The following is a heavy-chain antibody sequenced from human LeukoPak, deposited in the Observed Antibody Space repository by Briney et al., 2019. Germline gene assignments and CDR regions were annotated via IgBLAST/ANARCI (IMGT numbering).Heavy chain of an antibody. J-gene: IGHJ4*02. CDR2: TSPYNGNT. CDR3: ARGPHERSGYPDY. Sequence: ASVKVSCKPSGYTFNTYGITWVRQAPGQGLEWMGWTSPYNGNTNYAQKFQGRVTMTTDTSTTTAYMELRSLRSDNTAVYYCARGPHERSGYPDYWGQGTLVTVSS. V-gene: IGHV1-18*01. D-gene: IGHD3-22*01. CDR1: GYTFNTYG.